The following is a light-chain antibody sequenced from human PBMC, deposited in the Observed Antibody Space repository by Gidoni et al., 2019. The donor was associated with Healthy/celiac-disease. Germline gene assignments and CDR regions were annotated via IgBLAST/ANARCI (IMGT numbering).Light chain of an antibody. CDR2: EVS. J-gene: IGLJ3*02. V-gene: IGLV2-8*01. CDR3: TAYAGSNNFLV. Sequence: QSDLPQPPSASGSPGPAVTISCTGTSSNVGGYNYVTWYQQHPGKAPKLMIYEVSKRPSGVPDRFFGSKSGNTASLTVSGLQAEDEADYYCTAYAGSNNFLVFGGGTKLTVL. CDR1: SSNVGGYNY.